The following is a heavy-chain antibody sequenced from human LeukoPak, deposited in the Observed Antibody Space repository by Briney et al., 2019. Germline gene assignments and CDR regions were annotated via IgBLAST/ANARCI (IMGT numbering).Heavy chain of an antibody. CDR1: GGSISSGSYY. J-gene: IGHJ4*02. CDR3: ARESPYYGSGSYPDY. Sequence: SQTLSLTCTVSGGSISSGSYYWSWIRQPAGKGLEWIGRIYTSGSTNYNPSLKSRVTISVDTSKNQFSLKLSSVTAADTAVYYCARESPYYGSGSYPDYWGQGTLVTVSS. D-gene: IGHD3-10*01. V-gene: IGHV4-61*02. CDR2: IYTSGST.